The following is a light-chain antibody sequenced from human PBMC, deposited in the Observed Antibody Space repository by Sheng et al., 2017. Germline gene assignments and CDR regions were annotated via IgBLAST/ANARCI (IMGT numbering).Light chain of an antibody. CDR3: QQYNDWLPIT. V-gene: IGKV4-1*01. J-gene: IGKJ5*01. Sequence: DIVLTQSPDSLAVSLGERATINCKSSQNLLYSSNNKYGFAWYQQKPGQPPKLLIHWASTRESGVPDRFRGSGSGTDFTLTISSLQSEDFTVYYCQQYNDWLPITFGQGTRLEIK. CDR2: WAS. CDR1: QNLLYSSNNKYG.